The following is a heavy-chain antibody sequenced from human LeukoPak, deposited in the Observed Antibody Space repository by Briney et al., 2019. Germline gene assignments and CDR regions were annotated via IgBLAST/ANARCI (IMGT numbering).Heavy chain of an antibody. CDR3: ARQTGSGLFILP. CDR2: IYNSGST. CDR1: GDSISSYY. D-gene: IGHD3/OR15-3a*01. V-gene: IGHV4-59*08. Sequence: SETLSLTCTVSGDSISSYYWSWIRQPPGKGLEWIGYIYNSGSTNYNASLKSQVSISIDTSKNQFSLKLTSVTAADTAVYYCARQTGSGLFILPGGQGTLVTVSS. J-gene: IGHJ4*02.